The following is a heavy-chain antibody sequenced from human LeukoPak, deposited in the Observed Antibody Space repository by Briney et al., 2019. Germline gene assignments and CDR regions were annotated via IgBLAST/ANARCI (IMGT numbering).Heavy chain of an antibody. V-gene: IGHV4-38-2*02. CDR2: IYHSGST. D-gene: IGHD5-18*01. J-gene: IGHJ4*02. CDR3: ARGGANTAMAYY. Sequence: SETLSLTCTVSRYSISSGYYWGWIRQPPGKGLEWIGSIYHSGSTYYNPSLKSRVTISVDTSKNQFSLKLSSVTAADTAVYYCARGGANTAMAYYWGQGTLVTVSS. CDR1: RYSISSGYY.